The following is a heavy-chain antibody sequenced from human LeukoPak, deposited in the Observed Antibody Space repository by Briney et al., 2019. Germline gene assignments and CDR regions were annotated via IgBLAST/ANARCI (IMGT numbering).Heavy chain of an antibody. D-gene: IGHD6-6*01. CDR1: GGSICSSSYY. CDR3: ARHAWGSSVPHWFDP. J-gene: IGHJ5*02. V-gene: IGHV4-39*01. Sequence: PSETLSLTCAVSGGSICSSSYYWGWIRQPPGKGLEWIGSIYYSGSTYYNPSLKSRVTISVDTSKNQFSLKLSSVTAADTAVYYCARHAWGSSVPHWFDPWGQGTLVTVSS. CDR2: IYYSGST.